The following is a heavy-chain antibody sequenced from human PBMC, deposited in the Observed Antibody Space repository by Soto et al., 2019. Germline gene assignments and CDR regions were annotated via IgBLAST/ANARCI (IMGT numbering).Heavy chain of an antibody. V-gene: IGHV3-11*01. J-gene: IGHJ5*02. Sequence: PGRSLRLSCGASGFTFRDYAMSWIRQAPGKALEGVSSITWSDSTIYYADSVKGPFTISRDNAKNSLYLHINRLRAEDTPVYSCASVGPYSSSSGWLDPWGQGTLVTVPS. CDR1: GFTFRDYA. CDR3: ASVGPYSSSSGWLDP. D-gene: IGHD6-6*01. CDR2: ITWSDSTI.